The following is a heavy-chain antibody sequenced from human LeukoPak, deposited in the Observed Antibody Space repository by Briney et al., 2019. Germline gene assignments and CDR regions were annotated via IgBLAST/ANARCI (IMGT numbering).Heavy chain of an antibody. V-gene: IGHV3-23*01. J-gene: IGHJ4*02. CDR2: VSGNGDNT. D-gene: IGHD6-6*01. Sequence: GGTLRLSCAASGFTFSSYGMSWVRQAPGKGLEWVSAVSGNGDNTYYADSVKGRFTISRDNSKNTLYLQMNSLRAEDTAVYYCARGVARSSKFHFSYYFDYWGQGTLVTVSS. CDR3: ARGVARSSKFHFSYYFDY. CDR1: GFTFSSYG.